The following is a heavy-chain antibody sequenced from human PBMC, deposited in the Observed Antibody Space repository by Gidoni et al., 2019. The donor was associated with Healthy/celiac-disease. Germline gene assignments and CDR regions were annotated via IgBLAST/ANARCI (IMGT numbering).Heavy chain of an antibody. CDR2: IWYDGSNK. CDR1: GFTFRSYG. D-gene: IGHD2-15*01. Sequence: VQLVESGGGVVQPGRSLRLSCSASGFTFRSYGMHWVRQAPGKGLEWVAVIWYDGSNKYYADSVKGRFTISRDNSKNTLYLQMNSLRAEDTAVYYCARDTSGPDYWGQGTLVTVSS. J-gene: IGHJ4*02. V-gene: IGHV3-33*01. CDR3: ARDTSGPDY.